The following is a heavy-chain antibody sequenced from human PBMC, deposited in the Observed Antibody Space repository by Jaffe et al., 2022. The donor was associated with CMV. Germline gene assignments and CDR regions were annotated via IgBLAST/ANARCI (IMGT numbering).Heavy chain of an antibody. CDR2: IRGRKYGGTT. J-gene: IGHJ3*02. CDR3: TRETHHYDSNGAGFGFDI. CDR1: GFTLGHYA. Sequence: EVQLVESGGGLVQPGRSLRLSCTASGFTLGHYAMSWVRQAPGKGLEWVGLIRGRKYGGTTEHVASLKGRFTVSSDESKSTAYLQMNSLKTEDTAVYFCTRETHHYDSNGAGFGFDIWGQGTVVTVSS. V-gene: IGHV3-49*04. D-gene: IGHD3-22*01.